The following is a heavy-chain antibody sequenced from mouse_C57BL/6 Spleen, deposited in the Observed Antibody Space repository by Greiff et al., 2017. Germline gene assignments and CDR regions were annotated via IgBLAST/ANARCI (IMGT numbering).Heavy chain of an antibody. D-gene: IGHD1-1*01. V-gene: IGHV1-15*01. CDR3: TRRNTTVNFDY. CDR2: IDPETGGT. Sequence: ESGAELVRPGASVTLSCKASGYTFTDYEMHWVKQTPVHGLEWIGAIDPETGGTAYNQKFKGKAILTADKSSSTAYMELRSLTSEDSAVYYCTRRNTTVNFDYWGQGTTLTVSS. J-gene: IGHJ2*01. CDR1: GYTFTDYE.